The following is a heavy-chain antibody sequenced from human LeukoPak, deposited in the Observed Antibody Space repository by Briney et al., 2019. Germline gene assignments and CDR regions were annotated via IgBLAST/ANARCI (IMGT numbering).Heavy chain of an antibody. CDR2: INPSGGST. J-gene: IGHJ4*02. Sequence: ASVKVSCKASGYTFTSYYMHWVRQAPGQGLEWMGIINPSGGSTSYAQKFQGRVTMTRDMSTSTVYMELSSLRSEDTAVYYCARVVEMATATDYWGQGTLVTVSS. CDR1: GYTFTSYY. CDR3: ARVVEMATATDY. V-gene: IGHV1-46*01. D-gene: IGHD5-24*01.